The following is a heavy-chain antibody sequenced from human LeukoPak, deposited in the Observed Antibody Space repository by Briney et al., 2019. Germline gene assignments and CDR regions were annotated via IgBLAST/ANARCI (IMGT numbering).Heavy chain of an antibody. Sequence: ASVKVSCKASGYTFTGYYMHWVRQAPGQGLEWMGWINPNSGGTNYAQKFQGRVTMTRDTSISTAYMELSRLRSDDTAVYYCARGALISYYYGSGPRSRYFDYWGQGTLVTVSS. D-gene: IGHD3-10*01. J-gene: IGHJ4*02. CDR2: INPNSGGT. CDR3: ARGALISYYYGSGPRSRYFDY. CDR1: GYTFTGYY. V-gene: IGHV1-2*02.